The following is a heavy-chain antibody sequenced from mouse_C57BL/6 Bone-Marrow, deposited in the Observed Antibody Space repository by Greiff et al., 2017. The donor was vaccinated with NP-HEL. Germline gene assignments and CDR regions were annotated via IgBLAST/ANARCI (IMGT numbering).Heavy chain of an antibody. V-gene: IGHV3-6*01. J-gene: IGHJ2*01. D-gene: IGHD4-1*01. CDR2: ISYDGSN. Sequence: VQLKESGPGLVKPSQSLSLTCSVTGYSITSGYYWNWIRQFPGNKLEWMGYISYDGSNNYNPSLKNRISITRDTSKNQFFLKLNSVTTEDTATYYCASNWDGSDYWGQGTTLTVSS. CDR1: GYSITSGYY. CDR3: ASNWDGSDY.